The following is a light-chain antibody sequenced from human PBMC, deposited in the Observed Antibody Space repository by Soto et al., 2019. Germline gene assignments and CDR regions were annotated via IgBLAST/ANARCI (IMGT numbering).Light chain of an antibody. CDR1: SSDVGRYTY. V-gene: IGLV2-14*01. CDR2: DVY. Sequence: QSALTQPASVSGSPGQSITISCAGTSSDVGRYTYVSWYQQHPGKAPKLIIYDVYNRPSGVSNRFSGYKSGNTASLTISWLQAEDEADYYCTSYTSTSTPYVFGGGTQLTVL. J-gene: IGLJ7*01. CDR3: TSYTSTSTPYV.